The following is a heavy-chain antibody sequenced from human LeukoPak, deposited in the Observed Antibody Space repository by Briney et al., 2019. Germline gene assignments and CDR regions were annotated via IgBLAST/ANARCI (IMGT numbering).Heavy chain of an antibody. D-gene: IGHD3-22*01. Sequence: KPSETLSLTCTVSGGSISSGSYYWSWIRQPAGKGLEWIGRIYTSGSTNYNPSLESRVTISVDTSKNQFSLKLSSVTAADTAVYYCARVTTGGYYNCWGQGTLVTVPS. CDR3: ARVTTGGYYNC. V-gene: IGHV4-61*02. CDR2: IYTSGST. CDR1: GGSISSGSYY. J-gene: IGHJ4*02.